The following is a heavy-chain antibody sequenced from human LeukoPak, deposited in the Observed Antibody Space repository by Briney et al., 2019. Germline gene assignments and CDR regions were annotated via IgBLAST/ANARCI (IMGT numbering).Heavy chain of an antibody. CDR1: GFTFDDYG. Sequence: GGSLRLSCAASGFTFDDYGMSWVRQAPGKGLEWVSAISGSGGSTYYADSVKGRFTISRDNSKNTLYLQMNSLRAEDTAVYYCAKDAGWRRFDPWGQGTLVTVSS. V-gene: IGHV3-23*01. CDR2: ISGSGGST. J-gene: IGHJ5*02. CDR3: AKDAGWRRFDP. D-gene: IGHD2-15*01.